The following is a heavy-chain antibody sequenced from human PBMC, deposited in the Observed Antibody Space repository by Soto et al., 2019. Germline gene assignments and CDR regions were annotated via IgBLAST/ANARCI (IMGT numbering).Heavy chain of an antibody. Sequence: SETLSLTCTVSGGSISSYYWSWIRQPPGKGLEWIGYIYYSGSTNYNPSLKSRVTISVDTSKNQFSLKLSSVTAADTAVYYCARDLPFDYWGQGTLVTVSS. V-gene: IGHV4-59*01. CDR2: IYYSGST. J-gene: IGHJ4*02. CDR3: ARDLPFDY. CDR1: GGSISSYY.